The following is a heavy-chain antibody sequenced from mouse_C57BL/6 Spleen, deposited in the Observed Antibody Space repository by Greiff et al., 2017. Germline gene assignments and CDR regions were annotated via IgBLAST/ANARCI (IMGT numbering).Heavy chain of an antibody. CDR1: GYTFTSYW. D-gene: IGHD2-2*01. J-gene: IGHJ3*01. CDR3: AMEGYLSWFAY. Sequence: QVQLQQPGAELVKPGASVKVSCKASGYTFTSYWMHWVKQRPGQGLEWIGRIHPSDSDTNYNQKFKGKATLTVDKSSSTAYMQLSSRTSEDSAVYYCAMEGYLSWFAYWGQGTLVTVSA. V-gene: IGHV1-74*01. CDR2: IHPSDSDT.